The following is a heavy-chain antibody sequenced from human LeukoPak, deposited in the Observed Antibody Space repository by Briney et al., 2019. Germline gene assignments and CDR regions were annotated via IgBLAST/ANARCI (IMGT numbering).Heavy chain of an antibody. J-gene: IGHJ4*02. CDR1: GYTFTSCD. CDR2: MNPNSGNT. Sequence: ASVKVSCKASGYTFTSCDINWVRQATGQGLEWMGWMNPNSGNTGYAQKLQGRVTMTRNTSISTAYMELSSLRSEDTAVYYCARGLGQQLPPPGYWGQGTLVTVSS. CDR3: ARGLGQQLPPPGY. V-gene: IGHV1-8*01. D-gene: IGHD6-13*01.